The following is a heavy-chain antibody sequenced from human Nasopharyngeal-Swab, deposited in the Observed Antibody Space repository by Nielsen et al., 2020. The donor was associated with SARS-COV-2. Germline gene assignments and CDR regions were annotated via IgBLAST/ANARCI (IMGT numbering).Heavy chain of an antibody. J-gene: IGHJ6*03. CDR1: GYSFTSYW. CDR2: IYPGDFDT. V-gene: IGHV5-51*01. D-gene: IGHD1-1*01. CDR3: ATGREHYYYYMDV. Sequence: KVSCKGSGYSFTSYWIGWVRQMPGKGLEWMGIIYPGDFDTRYSPSFQGQVTISADKSISTAYLQWSSLKASDTAMYYCATGREHYYYYMDVWGKGTTVTVSS.